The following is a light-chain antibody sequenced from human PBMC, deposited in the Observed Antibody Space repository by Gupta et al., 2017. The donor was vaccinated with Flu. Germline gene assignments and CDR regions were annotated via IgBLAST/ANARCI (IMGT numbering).Light chain of an antibody. CDR2: AAS. CDR3: QQYDGWPLIT. J-gene: IGKJ5*01. V-gene: IGKV3-15*01. CDR1: QKVNTN. Sequence: ARQKVNTNLAWYQQKPGQAPRLLIYAASLRDTGIPVRFSGSGSRTNFTLTISSLQSEDFVLYFCQQYDGWPLITFGRGTRLEIK.